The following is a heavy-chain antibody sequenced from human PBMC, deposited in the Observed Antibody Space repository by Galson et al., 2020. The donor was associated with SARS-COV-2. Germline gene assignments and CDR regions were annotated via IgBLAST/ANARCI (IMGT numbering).Heavy chain of an antibody. D-gene: IGHD3-22*01. J-gene: IGHJ6*02. V-gene: IGHV2-70*01. CDR1: GFSLSTSGKC. CDR3: ARIPYYYDSSGYYWTGIGYYYGMDV. Sequence: SGPTLVKPTQTLTLTCTFSGFSLSTSGKCVSWIRQPPGKALEWLALIDWDDNKYYSTSLKTRLTISKDTSKNQVVLTMSNMDPVDTATYYCARIPYYYDSSGYYWTGIGYYYGMDVWGQGTTVTVSS. CDR2: IDWDDNK.